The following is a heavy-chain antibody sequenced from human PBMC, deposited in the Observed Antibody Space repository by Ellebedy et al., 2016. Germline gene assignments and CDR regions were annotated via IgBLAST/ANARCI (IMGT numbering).Heavy chain of an antibody. CDR2: INHSGST. V-gene: IGHV4-34*01. D-gene: IGHD3-3*01. J-gene: IGHJ5*02. Sequence: SETLSLTCAVYGGSFSGYYWSWIRQPPGKGLEWIGEINHSGSTNYNPSLKSRVTISVDTSKNQFSLKLSSVTAADTAVYYCARSMYYDFWSGYPQGDFNWFDPWGQGTLVTVSS. CDR3: ARSMYYDFWSGYPQGDFNWFDP. CDR1: GGSFSGYY.